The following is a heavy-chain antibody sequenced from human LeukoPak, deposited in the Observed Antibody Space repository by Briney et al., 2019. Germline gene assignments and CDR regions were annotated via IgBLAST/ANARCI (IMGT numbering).Heavy chain of an antibody. Sequence: SQTLSLTCTVSGGSISSGDYYWSWIRQPPGKGLEWIGYIYYSGSTYYNPSLKSRVTISVDTSKNQFSLKLSSVTAADTAVYYCARARVGFYGSGSYVSFDYWGQGTLVTVSS. CDR2: IYYSGST. D-gene: IGHD3-10*01. J-gene: IGHJ4*02. CDR3: ARARVGFYGSGSYVSFDY. CDR1: GGSISSGDYY. V-gene: IGHV4-30-4*01.